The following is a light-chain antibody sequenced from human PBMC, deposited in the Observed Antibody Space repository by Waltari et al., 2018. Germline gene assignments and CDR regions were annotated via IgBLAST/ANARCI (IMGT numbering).Light chain of an antibody. V-gene: IGLV3-1*01. Sequence: SYELTQPPSVSVSPGQTATITCSGDKLGNKYTCWYQQNTGQSPGLIIYQDVKRPSGVPERFCASIAGNAAALTMSGAQALDEADYYCQVWDTSLNYVFGAGTKVTVL. CDR3: QVWDTSLNYV. CDR2: QDV. CDR1: KLGNKY. J-gene: IGLJ1*01.